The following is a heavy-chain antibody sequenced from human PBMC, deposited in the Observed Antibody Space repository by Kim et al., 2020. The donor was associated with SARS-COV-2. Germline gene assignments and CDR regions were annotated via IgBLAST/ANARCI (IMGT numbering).Heavy chain of an antibody. CDR2: ISGDGGST. CDR1: GFTFDDYA. D-gene: IGHD5-18*01. Sequence: GGSLRLSCAASGFTFDDYAMHWVRQAPGKGLEWVSLISGDGGSTYYADSVKGRFTISRDNSKNSLYLQMNSLRTEDTALYYCASTAMVTHYYYYYYMDVWGKGTTVTVSS. CDR3: ASTAMVTHYYYYYYMDV. V-gene: IGHV3-43*02. J-gene: IGHJ6*03.